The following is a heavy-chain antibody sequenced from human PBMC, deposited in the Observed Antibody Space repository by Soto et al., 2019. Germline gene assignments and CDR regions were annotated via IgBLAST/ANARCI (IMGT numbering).Heavy chain of an antibody. D-gene: IGHD2-15*01. CDR3: ARGYCSGGSCYSWLLYYYGMDV. Sequence: ASETLSLTCAVYGGSFSGYYWSWIRQPPGKGLEWIGEINHSGSTNYNPSLKSRVTISVDTSKNQFSLKLSSVTAADTAVYYCARGYCSGGSCYSWLLYYYGMDVWGQGTTVTVSS. CDR1: GGSFSGYY. CDR2: INHSGST. J-gene: IGHJ6*02. V-gene: IGHV4-34*01.